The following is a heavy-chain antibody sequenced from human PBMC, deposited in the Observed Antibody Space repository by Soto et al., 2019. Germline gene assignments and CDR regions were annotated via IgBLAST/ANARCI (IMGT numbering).Heavy chain of an antibody. CDR3: ARGSDDVDY. D-gene: IGHD3-16*01. CDR1: GGSFSGYY. CDR2: INHSGST. J-gene: IGHJ4*02. V-gene: IGHV4-34*01. Sequence: SETLSLTCAVYGGSFSGYYWSWIRQPPWKGLEWIGEINHSGSTNYNPSLKSRVTIPVDTSKNQFSLKLSSVTAADTAVYYCARGSDDVDYWGQGTLVTVSS.